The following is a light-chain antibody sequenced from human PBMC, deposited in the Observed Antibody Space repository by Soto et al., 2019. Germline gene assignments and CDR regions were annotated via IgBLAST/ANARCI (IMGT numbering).Light chain of an antibody. CDR1: QGIANY. V-gene: IGKV1-27*01. Sequence: DIQMTQSPSSLSASLGDRVTITCRASQGIANYLAWYQHKPGKVPNLLIYGAVTLQSGVPSRFSGSGSGTDFSLTISSLQAEDVATYYCQNHHSAPFTFGPGTKVHIK. CDR2: GAV. CDR3: QNHHSAPFT. J-gene: IGKJ3*01.